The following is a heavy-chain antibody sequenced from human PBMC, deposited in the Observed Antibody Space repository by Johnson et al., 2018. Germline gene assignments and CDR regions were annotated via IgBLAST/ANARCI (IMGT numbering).Heavy chain of an antibody. CDR3: AGDRAAALLQH. CDR2: IIPIFGTA. Sequence: QVQLVESGAEVKKSGSSMKVPCKASGGTFSSYAMSWVRQAPGQGLEWMGGIIPIFGTANYAQTFQGRVTITADESTSPAYMELSSLRSEDTAVYYCAGDRAAALLQHWGQGTLVTVSS. J-gene: IGHJ1*01. V-gene: IGHV1-69*01. CDR1: GGTFSSYA. D-gene: IGHD6-13*01.